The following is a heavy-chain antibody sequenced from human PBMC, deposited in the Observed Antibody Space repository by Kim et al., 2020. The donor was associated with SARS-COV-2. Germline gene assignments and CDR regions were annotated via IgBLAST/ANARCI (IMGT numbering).Heavy chain of an antibody. V-gene: IGHV3-30*01. D-gene: IGHD3-10*01. Sequence: VKGRFTISRDNSKNTMYLQMNSLRAEDTAVYYCARELLDSPDGEYYFDYWGQGTLVTVSS. CDR3: ARELLDSPDGEYYFDY. J-gene: IGHJ4*02.